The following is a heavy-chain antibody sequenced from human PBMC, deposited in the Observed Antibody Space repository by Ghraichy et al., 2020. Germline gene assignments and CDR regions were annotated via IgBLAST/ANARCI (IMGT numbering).Heavy chain of an antibody. V-gene: IGHV4-4*09. J-gene: IGHJ6*02. CDR1: GGSISNYH. CDR2: ISTSGNT. D-gene: IGHD1-14*01. CDR3: VRRSRITTRGDGMDV. Sequence: SETLSLTCSVSGGSISNYHWTWVRQPPGKGLEWIGYISTSGNTNSNPSLRSRVTISMDTSRNQFSLKLTSVTAADTAVYFCVRRSRITTRGDGMDVWGQGTTVTVSS.